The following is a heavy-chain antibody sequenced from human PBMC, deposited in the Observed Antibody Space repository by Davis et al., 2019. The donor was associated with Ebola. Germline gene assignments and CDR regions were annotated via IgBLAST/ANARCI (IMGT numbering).Heavy chain of an antibody. D-gene: IGHD3-3*01. V-gene: IGHV4-31*03. CDR2: IYYSGST. CDR1: GDSISSGGYY. Sequence: SETLSLTCSVSGDSISSGGYYWNWIRQHPGQGLEWIGYIYYSGSTYYNPSLKSRVTISVDTSKNQFSLKLSSVTAADTAVYYCARELGGSGDYWGQGTLVTVSS. J-gene: IGHJ4*02. CDR3: ARELGGSGDY.